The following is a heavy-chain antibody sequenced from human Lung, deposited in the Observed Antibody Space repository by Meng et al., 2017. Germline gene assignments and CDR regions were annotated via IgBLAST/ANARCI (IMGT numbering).Heavy chain of an antibody. CDR3: ARDEDISAAGKLFGDY. D-gene: IGHD6-25*01. J-gene: IGHJ4*02. Sequence: PVVPCGAEVKTPGASVKVSCKPSGYNFPDYSIHWVRRAPGQGLEWMGRINPTSGDTHYAQKFQARVTMTGDTSISTAYMELSGLRSDDTAMYYCARDEDISAAGKLFGDYWGQGTLVTVSS. V-gene: IGHV1-2*06. CDR2: INPTSGDT. CDR1: GYNFPDYS.